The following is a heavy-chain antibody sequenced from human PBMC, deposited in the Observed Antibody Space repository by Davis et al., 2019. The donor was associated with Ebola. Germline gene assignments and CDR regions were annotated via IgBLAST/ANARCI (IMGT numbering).Heavy chain of an antibody. V-gene: IGHV3-48*02. CDR3: ARWSILRK. J-gene: IGHJ4*02. Sequence: GESLKIPCAGSGITFSSYSMNWVRQAPGKGLEWVAFISSGSFTIHYADSVKGRFTISRDNAKNSLFLQMNSLREEDTAVYYCARWSILRKWCQGTLVTVSS. CDR1: GITFSSYS. CDR2: ISSGSFTI. D-gene: IGHD3-3*01.